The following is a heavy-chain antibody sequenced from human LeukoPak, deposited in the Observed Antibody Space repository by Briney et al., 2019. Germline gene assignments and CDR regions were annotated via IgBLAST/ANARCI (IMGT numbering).Heavy chain of an antibody. Sequence: ASVKVSCKASGYTFTSYDINWVRQATGHGLEWMGWMNPNSGNTGYAQKFQGRVTITRNTSISTAYMELSSLRSEDTAVYYCARGLVLYNWFDPWGQGTLVTVSS. D-gene: IGHD4/OR15-4a*01. CDR1: GYTFTSYD. CDR3: ARGLVLYNWFDP. V-gene: IGHV1-8*03. J-gene: IGHJ5*02. CDR2: MNPNSGNT.